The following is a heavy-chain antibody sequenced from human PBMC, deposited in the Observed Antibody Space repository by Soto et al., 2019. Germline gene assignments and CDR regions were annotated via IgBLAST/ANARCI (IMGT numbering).Heavy chain of an antibody. V-gene: IGHV4-39*01. J-gene: IGHJ4*02. D-gene: IGHD2-8*01. CDR1: GGSVSNSNYY. CDR3: VGQRTSVLTQAYFDY. Sequence: SETLSLPCTVSGGSVSNSNYYWGWIRQSPGKGLEWIGSVYYRGRSYSKSSVKSRVTISVDTSKNQFSLNLNSVTASDTAVYFCVGQRTSVLTQAYFDYWGPGALVTVSS. CDR2: VYYRGRS.